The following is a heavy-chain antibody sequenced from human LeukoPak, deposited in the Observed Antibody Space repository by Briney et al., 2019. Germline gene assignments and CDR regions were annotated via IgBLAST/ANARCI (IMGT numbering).Heavy chain of an antibody. CDR2: IKSKTDGGTT. CDR3: TTDSIVVVPAAMLAGDY. J-gene: IGHJ4*02. CDR1: GFTFSNAW. V-gene: IGHV3-15*01. D-gene: IGHD2-2*01. Sequence: GGSLRLSCAASGFTFSNAWMSWVRQAPGKGLEWVGRIKSKTDGGTTDYAAPVKGRFTISRDDSKNTLYLQMNSLKTEDTAVYYCTTDSIVVVPAAMLAGDYWGQGTLVTVSS.